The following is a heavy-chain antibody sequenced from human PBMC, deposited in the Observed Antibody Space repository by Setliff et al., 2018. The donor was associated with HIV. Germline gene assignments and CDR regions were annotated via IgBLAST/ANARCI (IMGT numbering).Heavy chain of an antibody. CDR2: IFTSGST. D-gene: IGHD1-26*01. V-gene: IGHV4-61*09. CDR1: GDSISSGSNY. CDR3: ARGRGSY. J-gene: IGHJ4*02. Sequence: TLSLTCAVSGDSISSGSNYWSWIRQPAGEGLEWIGHIFTSGSTNYNPSTKSRVSISLDTSKNQFSLNLSSVTAADTALYYCARGRGSYWGQGTLVTVSS.